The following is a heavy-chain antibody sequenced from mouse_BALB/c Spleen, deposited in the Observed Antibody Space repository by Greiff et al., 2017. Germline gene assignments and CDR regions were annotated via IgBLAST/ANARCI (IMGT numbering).Heavy chain of an antibody. V-gene: IGHV5-15*02. CDR2: ISNLAYSI. D-gene: IGHD2-1*01. J-gene: IGHJ2*01. Sequence: EVQGVESGGGLVRPGGSRKLSCAASGFTFSDYGMAWVRQAPGKGPEWVAFISNLAYSIYYADTVTGRFTISRENAKNTLYLEMSSLRSEDTAMYYCAREGIYYPYFDYWGQGTTLTVSS. CDR1: GFTFSDYG. CDR3: AREGIYYPYFDY.